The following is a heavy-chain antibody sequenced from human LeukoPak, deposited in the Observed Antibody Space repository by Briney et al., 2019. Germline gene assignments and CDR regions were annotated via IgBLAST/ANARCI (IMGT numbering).Heavy chain of an antibody. CDR2: IYYSGST. CDR1: GGSISSGGYS. Sequence: SQTLSLTCAVSGGSISSGGYSWSWIRQPPGKGLEWIGYIYYSGSTYYNPSLKSRVTISVDTSKNQFSLKLSSVTAADTAVYYCARAGGVVVTIDYWGQGTLVTVSS. V-gene: IGHV4-30-2*05. D-gene: IGHD3-22*01. J-gene: IGHJ4*02. CDR3: ARAGGVVVTIDY.